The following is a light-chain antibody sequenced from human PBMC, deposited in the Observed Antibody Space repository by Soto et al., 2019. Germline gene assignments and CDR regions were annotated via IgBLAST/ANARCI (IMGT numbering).Light chain of an antibody. CDR2: DAS. Sequence: EIVLTQAPVTLSLSPWERATLSCRASQSVSSYLAWYQQKPGQAPRLLVYDASNRATGIPARFSGSGSGTDFTLTISSLEPEDFAVYYWQQRSSWPPWTCGQGTKVEIK. CDR1: QSVSSY. CDR3: QQRSSWPPWT. J-gene: IGKJ1*01. V-gene: IGKV3-11*01.